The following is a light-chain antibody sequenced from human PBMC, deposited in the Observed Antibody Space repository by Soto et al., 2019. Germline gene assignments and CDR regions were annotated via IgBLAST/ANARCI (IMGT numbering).Light chain of an antibody. CDR2: EGS. CDR1: SSEVGSYNL. J-gene: IGLJ3*02. CDR3: CSYAGSRTWV. Sequence: QSVLTQPASVSGSPGQSITISYTGTSSEVGSYNLVSWYQQHPGKAPKLMIYEGSKRPSGVSNRFSGSKSGNTASLTISGLQAEDEADYYCCSYAGSRTWVFGGGTKLTVL. V-gene: IGLV2-23*01.